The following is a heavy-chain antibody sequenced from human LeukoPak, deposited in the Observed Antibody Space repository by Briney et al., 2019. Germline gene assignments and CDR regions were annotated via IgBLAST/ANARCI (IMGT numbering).Heavy chain of an antibody. D-gene: IGHD2-2*01. CDR1: GGTFSSYT. Sequence: ASVKVSCKASGGTFSSYTISWVRQAPGQGLEWMGRIIPILGIANYAQKFQGRVTITADKSTSTAYMELSSLRSEDTAEYYCAREGPDCSSTSCVDYWGQGTLVTVSS. CDR2: IIPILGIA. V-gene: IGHV1-69*04. J-gene: IGHJ4*02. CDR3: AREGPDCSSTSCVDY.